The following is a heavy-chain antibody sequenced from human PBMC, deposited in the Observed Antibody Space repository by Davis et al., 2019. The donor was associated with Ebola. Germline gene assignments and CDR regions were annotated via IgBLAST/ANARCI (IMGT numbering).Heavy chain of an antibody. J-gene: IGHJ6*02. Sequence: AASVKVSCKASGYTFTGYYMHWVRQAPGQGLEWMRWINPNSGGTNYAQKFQGWVTMTRDTSISTAYTELSRLRSDDTAVYYCARDKVDTTYYGMDVWGQGTTVTVSS. CDR3: ARDKVDTTYYGMDV. V-gene: IGHV1-2*04. CDR2: INPNSGGT. CDR1: GYTFTGYY. D-gene: IGHD1-1*01.